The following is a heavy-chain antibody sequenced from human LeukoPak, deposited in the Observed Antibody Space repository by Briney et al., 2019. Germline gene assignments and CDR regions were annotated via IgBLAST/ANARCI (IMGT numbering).Heavy chain of an antibody. CDR3: ARLLVVEQDRYNWFDP. CDR2: IYYSGST. J-gene: IGHJ5*02. Sequence: SETLSLTCTVSGGSISSYYWSWIRQPPGKGLEWIGYIYYSGSTNYNPSLKSRVTISVDTSKNQFSLKLSSVTAADTAVYYCARLLVVEQDRYNWFDPWGQGTLVTVSS. D-gene: IGHD1/OR15-1a*01. V-gene: IGHV4-59*08. CDR1: GGSISSYY.